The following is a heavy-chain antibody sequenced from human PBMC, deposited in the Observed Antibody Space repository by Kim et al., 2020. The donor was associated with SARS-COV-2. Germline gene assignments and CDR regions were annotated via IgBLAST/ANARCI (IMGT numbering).Heavy chain of an antibody. CDR3: ARRIAVAYPFDY. CDR2: IYYSGST. J-gene: IGHJ4*02. Sequence: SETLSLTCTVSGGSISSYFWNWIRQPPGKGLEWIGYIYYSGSTNYNPSLKSRVTISVDTSKNHFSLKLSSVTAADTAVYYCARRIAVAYPFDYWGQGTLVTVSS. D-gene: IGHD6-19*01. CDR1: GGSISSYF. V-gene: IGHV4-59*08.